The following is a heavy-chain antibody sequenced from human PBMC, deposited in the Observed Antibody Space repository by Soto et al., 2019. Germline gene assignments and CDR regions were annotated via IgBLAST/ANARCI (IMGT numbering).Heavy chain of an antibody. J-gene: IGHJ4*02. CDR2: ISYDGSNK. Sequence: QVQLVESGGGVVQPGRSLRLSCAASGFTFSSYAMHWFRQAPGKGLGGVAVISYDGSNKYYADSVKGRFTISRDNSKNTLYLQMNSLRAEDTAVYYGARDGYCDYEHRGDYWGQGTLVTVSS. V-gene: IGHV3-30-3*01. CDR1: GFTFSSYA. CDR3: ARDGYCDYEHRGDY. D-gene: IGHD4-17*01.